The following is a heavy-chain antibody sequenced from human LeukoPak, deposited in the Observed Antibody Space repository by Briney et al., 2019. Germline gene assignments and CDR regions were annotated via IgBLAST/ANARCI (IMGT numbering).Heavy chain of an antibody. Sequence: PGGSLRLYCAASGFTLSRYAMIWVRQAPEKGLEWVSAITGSGRGTYYADSVKGRFTISRDNSKNTLYLQMNSLRAEDTAVYYCASGYGSGSYSYYYGMDVWGQGTTVTVSS. CDR2: ITGSGRGT. J-gene: IGHJ6*02. V-gene: IGHV3-23*01. CDR1: GFTLSRYA. D-gene: IGHD3-10*01. CDR3: ASGYGSGSYSYYYGMDV.